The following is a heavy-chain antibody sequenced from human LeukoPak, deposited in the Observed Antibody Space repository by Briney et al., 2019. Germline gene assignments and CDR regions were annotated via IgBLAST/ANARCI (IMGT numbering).Heavy chain of an antibody. CDR3: ARAQTNYGSGGGFDP. J-gene: IGHJ5*02. V-gene: IGHV1-69*05. D-gene: IGHD3-10*01. CDR1: GGTFSSYA. CDR2: IIPIFGTA. Sequence: ASVKVSCKASGGTFSSYAISWVRQAPGQGLEWVGGIIPIFGTANYAQKFQGRVTITTDESTSTAYMELSSLRSEDTAVYYCARAQTNYGSGGGFDPWGQGTLVTVSS.